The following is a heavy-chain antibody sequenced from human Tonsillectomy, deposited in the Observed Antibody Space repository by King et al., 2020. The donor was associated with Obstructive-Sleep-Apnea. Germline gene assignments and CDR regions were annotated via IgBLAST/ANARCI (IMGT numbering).Heavy chain of an antibody. CDR2: ISYSGPT. V-gene: IGHV4-59*01. D-gene: IGHD3-22*01. Sequence: QLQESGPVLVKPSETLSLTCTVSVGSISSYYWSGIRQPPGKALEWLGFISYSGPTNSNPSLKSRVTISVDTSKNQFSLKLSSVTAADTAVYYCARDRLGLPIDYWGQGTLVTVSS. J-gene: IGHJ4*02. CDR3: ARDRLGLPIDY. CDR1: VGSISSYY.